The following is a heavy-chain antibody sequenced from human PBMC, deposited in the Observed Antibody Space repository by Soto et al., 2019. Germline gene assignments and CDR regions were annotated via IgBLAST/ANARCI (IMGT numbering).Heavy chain of an antibody. V-gene: IGHV3-53*01. D-gene: IGHD4-17*01. J-gene: IGHJ4*02. CDR1: GFTVYSNY. CDR3: ARDYSDYVLGYFDH. Sequence: EVQLVESGGGLIQPGGSLRLSCAASGFTVYSNYMSWVRQAPGKGLEWVSVIYSGGSPYYADSVKGRFHISRDNSKNRLYLQMNSLRAEDTAVYDCARDYSDYVLGYFDHWGQGTLVTVSS. CDR2: IYSGGSP.